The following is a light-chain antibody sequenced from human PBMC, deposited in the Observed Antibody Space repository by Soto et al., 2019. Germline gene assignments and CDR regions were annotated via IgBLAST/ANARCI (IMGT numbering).Light chain of an antibody. CDR1: SSNIGSNY. J-gene: IGLJ1*01. CDR3: AAWDDSLSGRV. Sequence: QSVLTQPPSASGTPGQRVTISCSGSSSNIGSNYVYWYQQLPGTAPKLLIYRNNQRPSGVPDRFSGSKSGTSAFLAISGLRSEDEADYYCAAWDDSLSGRVFGTGTKLTVL. CDR2: RNN. V-gene: IGLV1-47*01.